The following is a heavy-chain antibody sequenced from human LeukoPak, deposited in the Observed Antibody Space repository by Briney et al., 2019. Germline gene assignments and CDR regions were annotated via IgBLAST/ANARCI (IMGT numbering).Heavy chain of an antibody. CDR1: GYTFTSYD. V-gene: IGHV1-8*01. CDR3: ARAVPPHSSWYYYNNGAYYYYYMDV. J-gene: IGHJ6*03. CDR2: MNPNSGNT. Sequence: ASVKVSCKASGYTFTSYDINWVRQATGQGLEWMGWMNPNSGNTGYAQKFQGRVTMTRNTSISTAYMEPSSLRSEDTAVYYCARAVPPHSSWYYYNNGAYYYYYMDVWGKGTTVTISS. D-gene: IGHD6-13*01.